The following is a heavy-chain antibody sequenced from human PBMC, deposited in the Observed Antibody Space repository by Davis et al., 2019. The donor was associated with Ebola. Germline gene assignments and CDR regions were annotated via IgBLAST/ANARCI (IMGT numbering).Heavy chain of an antibody. Sequence: GESLKLSCKGSGYSFTSYWIGRVRQMPGKGLEWMVIIYPGDSDTRYSPSFQGQVTISADKSISTAYLQWNSLKASDTAMYYCARQTHHVLSGPRTGFDPWGQGTLVTVSS. J-gene: IGHJ5*02. CDR2: IYPGDSDT. CDR1: GYSFTSYW. V-gene: IGHV5-51*01. D-gene: IGHD3-3*01. CDR3: ARQTHHVLSGPRTGFDP.